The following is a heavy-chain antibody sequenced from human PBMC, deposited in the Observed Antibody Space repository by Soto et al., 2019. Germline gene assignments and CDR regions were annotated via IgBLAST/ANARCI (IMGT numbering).Heavy chain of an antibody. Sequence: SVKVSCKASGFTFTSSAVQWVRQARGQRLEWIGWIVVGSGNTNYAQKFQERDTITRDMSTSTAYMELSSLRSEDTAVYYCAADMDYYYYGMDVWGQGTTVTVSS. J-gene: IGHJ6*02. D-gene: IGHD2-2*03. CDR3: AADMDYYYYGMDV. CDR2: IVVGSGNT. V-gene: IGHV1-58*01. CDR1: GFTFTSSA.